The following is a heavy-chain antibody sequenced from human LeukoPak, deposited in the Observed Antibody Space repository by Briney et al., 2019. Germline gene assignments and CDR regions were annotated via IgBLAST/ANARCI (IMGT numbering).Heavy chain of an antibody. CDR1: GGSFSGYY. Sequence: PSETLSLTCAVYGGSFSGYYWSWVRQPPGKGLEWVSLISWDGGSTFYAESVKGRFTISRDNNKNSLYLQMNSLRTEDTALYYCAKDNLRKLTSEYYFDSWGQGTLVTVSS. J-gene: IGHJ4*02. D-gene: IGHD1-14*01. CDR2: ISWDGGST. V-gene: IGHV3-43*01. CDR3: AKDNLRKLTSEYYFDS.